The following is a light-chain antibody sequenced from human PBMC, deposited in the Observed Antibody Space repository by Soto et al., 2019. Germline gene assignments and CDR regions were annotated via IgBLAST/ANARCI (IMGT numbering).Light chain of an antibody. CDR1: QDIMTY. Sequence: DIQMTQYPSSLSASFGDRVTITCQASQDIMTYLNWYQLKPGKPPRLLIYAASSLQSGVPSRFSGSGSGTDFTLTINSLKTEDFATYSCQQSYNSTQTFGQGTKVDIK. V-gene: IGKV1-39*01. CDR3: QQSYNSTQT. J-gene: IGKJ1*01. CDR2: AAS.